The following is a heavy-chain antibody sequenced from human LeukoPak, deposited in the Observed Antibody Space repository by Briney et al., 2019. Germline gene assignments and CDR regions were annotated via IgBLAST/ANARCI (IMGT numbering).Heavy chain of an antibody. Sequence: SETLSLTCTVSGGSISSSSYYWGWIRQPPGKGLEWIGSIYYSGSTYYNPSLKSRVTISVDTSKNQFSLQLNSVTPEDTAVYYCARDNVSSGWFFDYWGQGTLVTVSS. J-gene: IGHJ4*02. CDR1: GGSISSSSYY. D-gene: IGHD6-19*01. V-gene: IGHV4-39*07. CDR3: ARDNVSSGWFFDY. CDR2: IYYSGST.